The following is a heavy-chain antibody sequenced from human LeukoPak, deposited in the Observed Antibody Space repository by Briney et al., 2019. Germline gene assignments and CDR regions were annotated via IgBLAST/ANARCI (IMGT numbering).Heavy chain of an antibody. CDR1: GFTVSSNS. CDR2: IYSDNT. D-gene: IGHD3-10*01. V-gene: IGHV3-53*01. Sequence: GGSLRLSCTVSGFTVSSNSMSWVRQAPGKGLEWVSFIYSDNTHYSDSVKGRFTISRDNSKNTLYLQMNSLRAEDTAVYYCAKGYGSGSYYNYLAFDYWGQGTLVTVSS. J-gene: IGHJ4*02. CDR3: AKGYGSGSYYNYLAFDY.